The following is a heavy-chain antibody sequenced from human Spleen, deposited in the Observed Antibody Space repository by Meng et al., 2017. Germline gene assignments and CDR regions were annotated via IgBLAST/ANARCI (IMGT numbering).Heavy chain of an antibody. CDR2: IRSKAYGGTT. V-gene: IGHV3-49*04. CDR3: SGHVDY. Sequence: GESLKISCTASGFTFGDYAMSWVRQAPGKGLEWVGFIRSKAYGGTTEYAASVKGRFTISRDDSKSIAYLQMNSLKTEDTAVYYCSGHVDYWGHGTLVTVSS. CDR1: GFTFGDYA. J-gene: IGHJ4*01.